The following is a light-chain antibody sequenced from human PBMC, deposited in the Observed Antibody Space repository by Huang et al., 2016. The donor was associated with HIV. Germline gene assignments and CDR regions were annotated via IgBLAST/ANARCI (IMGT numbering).Light chain of an antibody. CDR3: QQYYRTPPWT. J-gene: IGKJ1*01. CDR2: GAS. CDR1: QGIGIS. Sequence: DIQVTQSPSSLSASVGDRVTITCRASQGIGISLACYQQKPGKDPKLLLNGASRLESGVPSKFRGSGSGTEFTLNISSLQPEDFAIYYCQQYYRTPPWTFGQGTKVEIK. V-gene: IGKV1-NL1*01.